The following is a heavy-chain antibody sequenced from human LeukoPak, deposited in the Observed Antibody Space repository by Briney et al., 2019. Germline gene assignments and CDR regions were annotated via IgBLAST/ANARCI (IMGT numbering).Heavy chain of an antibody. CDR3: ASRNCNSPSCYRGLLDY. V-gene: IGHV3-23*01. CDR2: IGGSGDDT. CDR1: GFIFNNFA. Sequence: GGSLRLSCAAYGFIFNNFARLWVRQAPGRGLEWVSAIGGSGDDTFYANSVKGRFTISRANSNRSLFLQMNGLRAEDTAVYYCASRNCNSPSCYRGLLDYWGQGTLVTVSS. D-gene: IGHD2-2*01. J-gene: IGHJ4*02.